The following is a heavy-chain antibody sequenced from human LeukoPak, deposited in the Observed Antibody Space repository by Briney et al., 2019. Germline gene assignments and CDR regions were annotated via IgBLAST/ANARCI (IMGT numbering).Heavy chain of an antibody. V-gene: IGHV3-66*01. Sequence: GGSLRLSCAASEFSVGSNYMTWVRQAPGKGLEWVSLIYSGGSTYYADSVKGRFTISRDNSKNTLYLQMNSLRAEDTAVYYCARASRRSMPFDPWGQGTLVTVSS. CDR2: IYSGGST. CDR1: EFSVGSNY. D-gene: IGHD2/OR15-2a*01. J-gene: IGHJ5*02. CDR3: ARASRRSMPFDP.